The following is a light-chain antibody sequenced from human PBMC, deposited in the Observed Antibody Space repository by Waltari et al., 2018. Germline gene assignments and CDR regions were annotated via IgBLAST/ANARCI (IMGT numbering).Light chain of an antibody. CDR3: CSYAGGATVL. V-gene: IGLV2-23*02. Sequence: QSALAQPASVSGSPGQSITISCSRTSSAVGASNLVSWYQHHPGKPPKLTIFKVSARPSGISPRFSGSKSGNTASLTISGLQAEDEADYYCCSYAGGATVLFGGGTKLTVL. CDR1: SSAVGASNL. J-gene: IGLJ3*02. CDR2: KVS.